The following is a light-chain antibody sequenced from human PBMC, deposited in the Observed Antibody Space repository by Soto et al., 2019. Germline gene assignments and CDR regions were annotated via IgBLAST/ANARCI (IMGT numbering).Light chain of an antibody. CDR1: QSLSNN. CDR3: QQYYKWPRT. CDR2: GAS. J-gene: IGKJ1*01. V-gene: IGKV3-15*01. Sequence: EIVLTQSPGTLSLSPGERATLSCRASQSLSNNIYLAWYQQAPGQAPRLLIYGASTRATGLPARFSGSGSGTEFTLTISSLQSEDFAVYYCQQYYKWPRTFGQGTKVDIK.